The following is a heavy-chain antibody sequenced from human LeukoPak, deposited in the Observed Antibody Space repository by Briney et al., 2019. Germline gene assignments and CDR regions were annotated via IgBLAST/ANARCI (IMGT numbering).Heavy chain of an antibody. CDR3: ASTSSGYYGDYYNWFDP. D-gene: IGHD3-22*01. J-gene: IGHJ5*02. V-gene: IGHV1-69*04. Sequence: GSSVKVSCKASGGTFSSYAIGWVRQAPGQGLEWMGRIIPILGIANYAQKFQGRVTITADKSTSTAYMELSSLRSEDTAVYYCASTSSGYYGDYYNWFDPWGQGTLVTVSS. CDR2: IIPILGIA. CDR1: GGTFSSYA.